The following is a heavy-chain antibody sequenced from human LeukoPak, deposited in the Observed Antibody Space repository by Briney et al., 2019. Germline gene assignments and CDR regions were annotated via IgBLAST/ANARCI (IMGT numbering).Heavy chain of an antibody. Sequence: GGSLRLSCAASGFTFSSYAMSWVRQAPGKGLEWVSAISGSGGSTYYADSVKGRFTISRDNSKNTLYLQMNNLRAEDTAVYYCARDLLYCSSTSCYSFDYWGQGILVTVSS. D-gene: IGHD2-2*01. V-gene: IGHV3-23*01. CDR1: GFTFSSYA. CDR3: ARDLLYCSSTSCYSFDY. J-gene: IGHJ4*02. CDR2: ISGSGGST.